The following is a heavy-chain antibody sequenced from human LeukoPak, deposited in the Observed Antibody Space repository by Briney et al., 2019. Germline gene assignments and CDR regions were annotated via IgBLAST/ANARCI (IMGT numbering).Heavy chain of an antibody. Sequence: GASVKVSCKASGYTFTGYYMHWVRQAPGQGLEWMGWINPNSGGTNYAQKFQGRVTMTRDTSISTAYMELSRLRSDDTAVYYCAXXXXXXXXXXYYYYYGMDVWGQGTTVTVSS. CDR3: AXXXXXXXXXXYYYYYGMDV. J-gene: IGHJ6*02. CDR1: GYTFTGYY. V-gene: IGHV1-2*02. CDR2: INPNSGGT.